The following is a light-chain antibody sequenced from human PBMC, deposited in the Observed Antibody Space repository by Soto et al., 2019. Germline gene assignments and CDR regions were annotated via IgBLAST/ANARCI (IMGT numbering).Light chain of an antibody. CDR3: QHYKSYSEA. CDR1: QTISSW. V-gene: IGKV1-5*03. J-gene: IGKJ1*01. CDR2: KAS. Sequence: DIQMTQSPSTLSGSVGDRVTITCRASQTISSWLAWYQQKPGKAPKLLIYKASTLKSGVPSRFSGSGSGTEFPLTFSSLQPDDFATYYCQHYKSYSEAFGQGTKVELK.